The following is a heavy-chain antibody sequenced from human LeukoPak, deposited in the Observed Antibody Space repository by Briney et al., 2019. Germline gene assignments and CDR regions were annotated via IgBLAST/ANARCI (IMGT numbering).Heavy chain of an antibody. V-gene: IGHV1-69*04. CDR3: ARGDFTMVRDY. CDR2: IIPILGIA. D-gene: IGHD3-10*01. Sequence: GASVKVSCKASGGTFSSYAISWVRQAPGQGLEWMGRIIPILGIANYAQKFQGRVTMTRNTSISTAYMELSSLRSEDTAVYYCARGDFTMVRDYWGQGTLVTVSS. CDR1: GGTFSSYA. J-gene: IGHJ4*02.